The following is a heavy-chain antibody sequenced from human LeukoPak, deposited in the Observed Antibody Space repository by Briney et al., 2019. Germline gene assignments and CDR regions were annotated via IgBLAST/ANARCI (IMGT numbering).Heavy chain of an antibody. CDR2: INPNSGST. CDR3: ARDDRGSSVGATSYFDY. J-gene: IGHJ4*02. V-gene: IGHV1-46*01. D-gene: IGHD1-26*01. CDR1: GYTFTSYY. Sequence: ASVKVSCKASGYTFTSYYMHWVRQAPRQGLEWMGVINPNSGSTSYAQKFPGRVTMSRDTSTSTVYMELSSLRSEDPAVYYCARDDRGSSVGATSYFDYWGQGTLVTVSS.